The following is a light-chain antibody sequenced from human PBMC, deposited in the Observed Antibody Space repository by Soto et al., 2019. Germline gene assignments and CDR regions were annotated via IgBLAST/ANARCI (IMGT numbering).Light chain of an antibody. CDR2: AAS. Sequence: DIQLTQSPSFLSASVGDRVTITCRASQGISSYLAWYQQKPGKAPKLLIYAASTLQSGVPSRFSGSGSGTEFTLTISSLQPEDFATYYCQHLNSYLFTFGPGTKVDIK. CDR3: QHLNSYLFT. J-gene: IGKJ3*01. V-gene: IGKV1-9*01. CDR1: QGISSY.